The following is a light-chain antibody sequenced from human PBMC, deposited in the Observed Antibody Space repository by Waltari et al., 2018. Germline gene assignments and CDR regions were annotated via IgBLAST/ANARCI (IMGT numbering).Light chain of an antibody. CDR2: RNN. J-gene: IGLJ3*02. V-gene: IGLV1-47*01. CDR3: AAWDDSLSGWV. Sequence: QSVLTQPPSASGTPGQRVTISSSGSSSNIGINSVYWYQQLPGTAPKLLIYRNNQRPSGVPDRFSGSKSGTSASLAISGLRAEDEADYYCAAWDDSLSGWVFGGGTKLTVL. CDR1: SSNIGINS.